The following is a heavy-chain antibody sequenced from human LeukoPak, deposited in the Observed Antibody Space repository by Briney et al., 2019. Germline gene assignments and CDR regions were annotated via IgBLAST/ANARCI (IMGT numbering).Heavy chain of an antibody. D-gene: IGHD2-2*01. CDR1: RFTFSNYA. J-gene: IGHJ6*03. V-gene: IGHV3-30*02. Sequence: PGGSLRLSCAASRFTFSNYAMSWVRQAPGKGLEWVAFIRYDGSNKYYADSVKGRFTISRDNSKNTLYLQMNSLRAEDTAVYYCAGCYQYYYYMDVWGKGTTVTISS. CDR3: AGCYQYYYYMDV. CDR2: IRYDGSNK.